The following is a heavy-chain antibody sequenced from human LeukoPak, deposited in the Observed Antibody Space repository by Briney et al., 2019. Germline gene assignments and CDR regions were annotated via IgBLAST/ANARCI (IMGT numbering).Heavy chain of an antibody. CDR3: ARHPHLTISAAGSEIDH. CDR1: GYTFSNCW. J-gene: IGHJ4*02. Sequence: GESLKISCEASGYTFSNCWIGRVRQVPGQGLEWVGFVYHCDSDTRYSPSFQGQVTVSADKSVNTAYLHWRSLKASDTAIYFCARHPHLTISAAGSEIDHWGQGALVTVSS. D-gene: IGHD6-13*01. V-gene: IGHV5-51*01. CDR2: VYHCDSDT.